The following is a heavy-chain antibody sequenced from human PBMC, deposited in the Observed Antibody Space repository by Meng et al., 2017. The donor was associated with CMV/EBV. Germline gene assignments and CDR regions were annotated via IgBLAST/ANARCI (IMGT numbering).Heavy chain of an antibody. D-gene: IGHD3-3*01. V-gene: IGHV1-69*05. CDR3: AGGGDFWSGNWFDP. CDR1: GGTFSSYA. Sequence: SVKVSCKASGGTFSSYAISWVRQAPGQGLEWMGGIIPIFGTANYAQKFQGRVTITTDESTSTAYMELSSLRAEDTAVYYWAGGGDFWSGNWFDPWGQGTLVTVSS. CDR2: IIPIFGTA. J-gene: IGHJ5*02.